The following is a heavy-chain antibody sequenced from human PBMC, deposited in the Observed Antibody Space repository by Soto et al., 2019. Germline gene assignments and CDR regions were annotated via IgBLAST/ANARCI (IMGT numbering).Heavy chain of an antibody. CDR1: GGTFSSYA. CDR2: IIPIFGTA. Sequence: ASVKVSCKASGGTFSSYAISWVRQAPGQGLEWMGGIIPIFGTANYAQKFQGRVTITADESTRTAYMELSSLRSEDTAGDICARDRVAAAALDYWGQGTLVTVSS. V-gene: IGHV1-69*13. D-gene: IGHD6-13*01. J-gene: IGHJ4*02. CDR3: ARDRVAAAALDY.